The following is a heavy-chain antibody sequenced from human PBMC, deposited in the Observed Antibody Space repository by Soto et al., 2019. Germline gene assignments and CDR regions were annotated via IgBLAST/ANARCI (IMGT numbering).Heavy chain of an antibody. CDR1: GWSFSGYY. J-gene: IGHJ4*02. CDR2: VNHSGGI. Sequence: QVQLQQWGAGLLKPSETLSLTCVVYGWSFSGYYWSWIRQPPGKGLEWFGEVNHSGGIDYNPSLKSRVTISVDTSKNPFSLKLSSVTAADTAVYYCAGRNGYYSGIDYWGQGTLVTVSS. V-gene: IGHV4-34*02. CDR3: AGRNGYYSGIDY. D-gene: IGHD3-22*01.